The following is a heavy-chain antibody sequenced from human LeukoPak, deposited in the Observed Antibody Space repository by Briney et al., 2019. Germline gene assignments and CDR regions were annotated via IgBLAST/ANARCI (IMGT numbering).Heavy chain of an antibody. V-gene: IGHV1-18*01. Sequence: AAVTVSFTASGYTFTIYGISWVRQAPGQGLELMGWISAYNGNTNYAQKLHGKVTMTTDTSTSTAYMELRSLRSADTAVYYCARGMNTMAFDPWGQGTLVTVSS. CDR2: ISAYNGNT. J-gene: IGHJ5*02. CDR1: GYTFTIYG. D-gene: IGHD3-10*01. CDR3: ARGMNTMAFDP.